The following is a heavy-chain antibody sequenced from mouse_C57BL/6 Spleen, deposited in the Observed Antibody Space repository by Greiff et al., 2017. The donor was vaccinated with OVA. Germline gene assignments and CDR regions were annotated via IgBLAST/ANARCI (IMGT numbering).Heavy chain of an antibody. CDR2: INPSNGGT. V-gene: IGHV1-53*01. J-gene: IGHJ4*01. CDR1: GYTFTSYW. CDR3: ASYGSSDYYAMDY. D-gene: IGHD1-1*01. Sequence: QVQLQQPGPELVKPGASVKLSCKASGYTFTSYWMHWVKQRPGQGLEWIGNINPSNGGTNYNEKFKSKATLTVDKSSSTAYMQLSSLTSEDSAVYYCASYGSSDYYAMDYWGQGTSVTVSS.